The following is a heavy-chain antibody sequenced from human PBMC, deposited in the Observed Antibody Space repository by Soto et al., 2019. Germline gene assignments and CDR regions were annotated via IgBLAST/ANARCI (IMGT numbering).Heavy chain of an antibody. Sequence: PSETLSLTCAVSGGSISSSNWWSWVRQPPGKGLEWIGEIYHSGSTNYNPSLKSRVTISVDKSKNQFSLKLSSVTAADTAVYYCARDRFRNGGYCSGGSCYPAYGMDVWGQGTTVTVSS. J-gene: IGHJ6*02. CDR1: GGSISSSNW. CDR3: ARDRFRNGGYCSGGSCYPAYGMDV. CDR2: IYHSGST. V-gene: IGHV4-4*02. D-gene: IGHD2-15*01.